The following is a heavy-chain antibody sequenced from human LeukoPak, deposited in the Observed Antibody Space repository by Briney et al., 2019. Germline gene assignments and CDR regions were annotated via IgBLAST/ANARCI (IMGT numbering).Heavy chain of an antibody. D-gene: IGHD3-16*01. Sequence: ASVKVSCKASGYTFTSYDINWVRQATGQGLEWMGWMNPNSGNTGYAQKFQGRVTMTEDTSTDTAYMELSSLRSEDTAVYYCATAVPVMITFGGVALLDWGQGTLVTVSS. J-gene: IGHJ4*02. CDR3: ATAVPVMITFGGVALLD. CDR2: MNPNSGNT. V-gene: IGHV1-8*01. CDR1: GYTFTSYD.